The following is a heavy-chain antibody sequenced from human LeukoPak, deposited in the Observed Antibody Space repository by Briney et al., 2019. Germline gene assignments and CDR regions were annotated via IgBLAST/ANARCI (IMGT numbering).Heavy chain of an antibody. CDR2: INSDGRST. J-gene: IGHJ6*03. CDR1: GFTFSSYW. Sequence: PGGSLRLSCAASGFTFSSYWMHWVRQVPGKGLVWVSRINSDGRSTSYADSVKGRFTISRDNAKNTLYLQMNSLRAEDTAVYYCARDRYYYYYMDVWGKGTTVTVSS. V-gene: IGHV3-74*01. CDR3: ARDRYYYYYMDV.